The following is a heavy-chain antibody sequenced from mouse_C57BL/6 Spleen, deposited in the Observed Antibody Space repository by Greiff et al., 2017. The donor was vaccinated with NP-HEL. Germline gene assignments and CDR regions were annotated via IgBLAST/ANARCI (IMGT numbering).Heavy chain of an antibody. J-gene: IGHJ4*01. CDR2: ISYDGSN. V-gene: IGHV3-6*01. CDR3: ARDGDD. Sequence: EVQLQESGPGLVKPSQSLSLTCSVTGYSITSGYYWNWIRQFPGNKLEWMGYISYDGSNNYNPSLKNRISITRDTSKNQFFLKLNSVTTEDTATYYGARDGDDWGQGTSVTVSS. CDR1: GYSITSGYY.